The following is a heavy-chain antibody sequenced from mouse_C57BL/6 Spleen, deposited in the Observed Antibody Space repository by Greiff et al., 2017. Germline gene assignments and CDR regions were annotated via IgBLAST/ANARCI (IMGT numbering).Heavy chain of an antibody. Sequence: QVQLQQSGAELVKPGASVKLSCKASGYTFTSYWMHWVKQRPGRGLEWIGRIDPNSGGTKYNEKFKSKATLTVDKPSSTAYMQLSSLTSEDSAVYYCARAEESIYYDYPFAYWGQGTLVTVSA. D-gene: IGHD2-4*01. V-gene: IGHV1-72*01. CDR3: ARAEESIYYDYPFAY. CDR1: GYTFTSYW. J-gene: IGHJ3*01. CDR2: IDPNSGGT.